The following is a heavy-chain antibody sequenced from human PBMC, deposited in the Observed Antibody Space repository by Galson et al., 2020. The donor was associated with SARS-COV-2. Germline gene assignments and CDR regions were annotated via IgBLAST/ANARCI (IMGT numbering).Heavy chain of an antibody. CDR2: ISYDGSNK. D-gene: IGHD2-2*01. CDR1: GFTFSSYA. Sequence: GESLKISCAASGFTFSSYAMHWFRQAPGKGLEWVAVISYDGSNKYYADSVKGRFTISRDNSKNTLYLQMNSLRAEDTAVYYCARVSSRHYYYGMDVWGQGTTVTVSS. V-gene: IGHV3-30*04. J-gene: IGHJ6*02. CDR3: ARVSSRHYYYGMDV.